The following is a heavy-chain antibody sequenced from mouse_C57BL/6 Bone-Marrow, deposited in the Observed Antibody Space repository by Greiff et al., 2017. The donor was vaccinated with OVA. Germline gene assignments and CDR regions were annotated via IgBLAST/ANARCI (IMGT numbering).Heavy chain of an antibody. V-gene: IGHV1-18*01. CDR1: GYTFTDYN. CDR3: ARSDYDYDEGYFDV. Sequence: EVQLQQSGPELVKPGASVKIPCKASGYTFTDYNMDWVKQSHGKSLEWIGDINPNNGGTIYNQKFKGKATLTVDKSSSTAYMELRSLTSEDTAGYYCARSDYDYDEGYFDVWGTGTTVTVSS. D-gene: IGHD2-4*01. CDR2: INPNNGGT. J-gene: IGHJ1*03.